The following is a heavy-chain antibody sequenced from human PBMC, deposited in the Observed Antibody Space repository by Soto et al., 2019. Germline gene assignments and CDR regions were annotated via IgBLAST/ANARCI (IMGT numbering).Heavy chain of an antibody. V-gene: IGHV2-5*02. D-gene: IGHD6-13*01. CDR1: GFSLSTSGVG. CDR2: IYWDHEK. Sequence: QITLKESGPTLVKPTQTLTLTCTFSGFSLSTSGVGVGWIRQPPGKALEWLALIYWDHEKRYSPSLKSRLTIPKDTSKNQVVLTITNMDPVDTATYYCAHRGIAAAGCWFDPWGQGTLLTVSS. CDR3: AHRGIAAAGCWFDP. J-gene: IGHJ5*02.